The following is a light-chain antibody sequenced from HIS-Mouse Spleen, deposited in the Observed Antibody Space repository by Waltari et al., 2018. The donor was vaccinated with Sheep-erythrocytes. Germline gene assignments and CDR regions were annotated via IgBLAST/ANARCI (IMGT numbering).Light chain of an antibody. Sequence: QSALTQPRSVSGPPGQSVTISCTGTSRDVGGYNLVSWYQQHPGKAPKLMIYDVSKRPSGVPDRFSGSKSGNTASLTISGLQAEDEADYYCCSYAGSYNHVFATGTKVTVL. J-gene: IGLJ1*01. CDR1: SRDVGGYNL. CDR2: DVS. V-gene: IGLV2-11*01. CDR3: CSYAGSYNHV.